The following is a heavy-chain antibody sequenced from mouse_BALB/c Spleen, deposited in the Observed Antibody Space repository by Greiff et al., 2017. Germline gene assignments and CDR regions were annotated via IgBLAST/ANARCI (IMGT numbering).Heavy chain of an antibody. CDR1: GYTFTSYV. CDR3: ARGYGYDY. D-gene: IGHD1-2*01. J-gene: IGHJ2*01. Sequence: VQLQQSGPELVKPGASVKMSCKASGYTFTSYVMHWVKQKPGQGLEWIGYINPYNDGTKYNAKFKGKATLTSDKSSSTAYMELSSLTSEDSAVYYCARGYGYDYWGQGTTLTVSS. CDR2: INPYNDGT. V-gene: IGHV1-14*01.